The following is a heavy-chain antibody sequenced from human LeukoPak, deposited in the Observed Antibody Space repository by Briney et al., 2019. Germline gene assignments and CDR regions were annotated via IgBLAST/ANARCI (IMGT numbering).Heavy chain of an antibody. D-gene: IGHD6-19*01. J-gene: IGHJ3*02. CDR2: INPSGGST. V-gene: IGHV1-46*01. CDR1: GYTFTSYY. Sequence: ASVKVSCKASGYTFTSYYMHWVRQAPGQGLEWMGIINPSGGSTSYAQKFQGRVTITADKSTSTAYMELSSLRSEDTAVYYCARGVEEWDPDAFDIWGQGTMVTVSS. CDR3: ARGVEEWDPDAFDI.